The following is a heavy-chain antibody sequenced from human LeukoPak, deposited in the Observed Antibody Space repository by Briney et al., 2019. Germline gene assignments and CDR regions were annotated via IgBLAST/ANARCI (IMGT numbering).Heavy chain of an antibody. D-gene: IGHD3-9*01. V-gene: IGHV1-24*01. CDR1: GYTLTELS. CDR2: FDPEDAER. J-gene: IGHJ1*01. Sequence: GASVKVSCKVSGYTLTELSIHWMRQVPGKGLEWKGGFDPEDAERIYAQRLQGRVTMTEDPSTDTAYMELSSLRSEDTAVYYCATDKRQYNILTAYFKAEYFQYWGQGTLVTVSA. CDR3: ATDKRQYNILTAYFKAEYFQY.